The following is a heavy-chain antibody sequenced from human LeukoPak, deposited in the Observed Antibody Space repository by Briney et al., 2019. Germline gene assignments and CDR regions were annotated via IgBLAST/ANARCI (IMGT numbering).Heavy chain of an antibody. D-gene: IGHD2-2*02. CDR2: INPSGGST. Sequence: GASVKVSCKASGYTFTSYYMHWVRQAPGQGLEWMGIINPSGGSTSYAQKFQGRVTMTRDMSTSTVYMELSSLRSEDTAVYYCATGYCSSTSCYNLLDLVYWGQGTLVTVSS. CDR1: GYTFTSYY. CDR3: ATGYCSSTSCYNLLDLVY. V-gene: IGHV1-46*01. J-gene: IGHJ4*02.